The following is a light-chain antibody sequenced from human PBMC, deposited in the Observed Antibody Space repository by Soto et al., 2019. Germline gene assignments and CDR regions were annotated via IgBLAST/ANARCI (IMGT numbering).Light chain of an antibody. Sequence: DIVMTQSPESLAVSLGERATINCKSSQSVLQNSNNKNYLDWYQQKPGQPPKLLISWASTRESGVPDRFSGSGSGTDFTLTISSLQAEDVAVYYCQQYYDIPRTFGEGTKVEI. CDR2: WAS. V-gene: IGKV4-1*01. J-gene: IGKJ4*01. CDR1: QSVLQNSNNKNY. CDR3: QQYYDIPRT.